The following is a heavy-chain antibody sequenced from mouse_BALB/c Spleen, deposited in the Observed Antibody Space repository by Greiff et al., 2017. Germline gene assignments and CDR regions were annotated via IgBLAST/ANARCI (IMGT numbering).Heavy chain of an antibody. CDR1: GFTFSSYA. D-gene: IGHD1-1*01. CDR2: ISSGGSYT. J-gene: IGHJ2*01. Sequence: EVQVVESGGGLVKPGGSLKLSCAASGFTFSSYAMSWVRQTPEKRLEWVATISSGGSYTYYPDSVKGRFTISRDNAKNTLYLQMSSLRSEDTAMYYCTTVVAHYYFDYWGQGTTLTVSS. CDR3: TTVVAHYYFDY. V-gene: IGHV5-9-3*01.